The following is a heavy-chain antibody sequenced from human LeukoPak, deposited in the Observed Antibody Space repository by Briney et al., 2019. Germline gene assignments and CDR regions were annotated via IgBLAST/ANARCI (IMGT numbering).Heavy chain of an antibody. CDR1: GFTFSSYA. Sequence: PGRSLRLSCAASGFTFSSYAMHWVRQAPGKGLEWVAVISYDGSNRYYADSVKGRFTISRDNSKNTLYLQMNSLRAEDTAVYYCAKSHNYEHANWFDPWGQGTLVTVSS. D-gene: IGHD3-22*01. CDR2: ISYDGSNR. J-gene: IGHJ5*02. V-gene: IGHV3-30-3*02. CDR3: AKSHNYEHANWFDP.